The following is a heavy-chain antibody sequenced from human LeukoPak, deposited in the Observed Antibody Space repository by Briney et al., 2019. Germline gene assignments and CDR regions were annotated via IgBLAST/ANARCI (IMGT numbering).Heavy chain of an antibody. D-gene: IGHD3-22*01. CDR3: TRRAKDDSSGYYST. CDR2: IRRKANSYAT. V-gene: IGHV3-73*01. J-gene: IGHJ5*02. Sequence: GGSLRLSCAASGFTFSGSAMHWVRQASGKGLERFGRIRRKANSYATAYAASVKSRFTISRDESKNTAYLQMNSLKTEDTAVYYCTRRAKDDSSGYYSTWGQGTLVTVSS. CDR1: GFTFSGSA.